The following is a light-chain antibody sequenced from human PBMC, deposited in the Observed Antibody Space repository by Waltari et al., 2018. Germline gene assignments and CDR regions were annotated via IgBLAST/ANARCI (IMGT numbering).Light chain of an antibody. V-gene: IGLV1-40*01. CDR1: SPHIGAGYA. J-gene: IGLJ3*02. Sequence: QSVLTQPPPVSRAPGQRVTIPCTGRSPHIGAGYAVHWDQQLPGTAPKLLIYGNSNRPSGVPDRFSGSKSGTSASLAITGLQAEDEDDYYCQSYDSSLSGNWVFGGGTKLTVL. CDR3: QSYDSSLSGNWV. CDR2: GNS.